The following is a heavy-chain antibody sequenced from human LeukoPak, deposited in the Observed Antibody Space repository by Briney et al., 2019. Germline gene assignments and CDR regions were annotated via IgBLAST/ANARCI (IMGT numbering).Heavy chain of an antibody. CDR2: IYYSGST. V-gene: IGHV4-39*07. CDR3: ARVPVVVMNAAYYFDY. D-gene: IGHD3-22*01. Sequence: PSETLSLTCTVSGGSISSYYWGWIRRPPGKGLEWIGSIYYSGSTYYNPSLKSRVTISVDTSKNQFSLKLSSVTAADTAVYYCARVPVVVMNAAYYFDYWGQGTLVTVSS. J-gene: IGHJ4*02. CDR1: GGSISSYY.